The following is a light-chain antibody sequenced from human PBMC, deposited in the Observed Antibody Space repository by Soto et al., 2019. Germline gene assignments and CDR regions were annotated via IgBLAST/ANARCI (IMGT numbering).Light chain of an antibody. V-gene: IGLV4-69*01. CDR1: SGHSSYA. CDR2: LNSDGSH. CDR3: QTWGTGIRV. Sequence: QSVLTQSPSASASLGASVKFTCTLSSGHSSYAIAWHQQQPEKGPRYLMKLNSDGSHTKGDGIPDRFSGSSSGAERYLTISSLQSEDEADYYCQTWGTGIRVFGTGNKVTVL. J-gene: IGLJ1*01.